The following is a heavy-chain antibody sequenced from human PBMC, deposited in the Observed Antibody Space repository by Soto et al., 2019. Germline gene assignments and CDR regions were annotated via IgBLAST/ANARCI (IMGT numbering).Heavy chain of an antibody. Sequence: GGSLRLSCAAFGFTFSSYAMSWVRQAPGKGLEWVSAISGSGGSTYYADSVKGRFTISRDNSKNTLYLQMNSLRAEDTAVYYCAKDLFHLGELYTSPFDYWGQGTLVTVSS. D-gene: IGHD3-16*01. J-gene: IGHJ4*02. CDR1: GFTFSSYA. CDR3: AKDLFHLGELYTSPFDY. CDR2: ISGSGGST. V-gene: IGHV3-23*01.